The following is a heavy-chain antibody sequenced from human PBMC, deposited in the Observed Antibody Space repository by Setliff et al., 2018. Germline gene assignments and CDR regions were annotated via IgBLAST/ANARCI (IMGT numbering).Heavy chain of an antibody. V-gene: IGHV3-15*01. D-gene: IGHD2-21*02. CDR1: GFTFSNAW. CDR3: TTGSVCVGDCYSGRLNY. CDR2: IKSKTDGGTT. Sequence: GGSLRLSCAASGFTFSNAWMSWVRQAPGKGLEWVGRIKSKTDGGTTDYAAPVKGRFTISRDDSKNTLYLQMNSLKTEDTAVYYCTTGSVCVGDCYSGRLNYWGQGTLVTVSS. J-gene: IGHJ4*02.